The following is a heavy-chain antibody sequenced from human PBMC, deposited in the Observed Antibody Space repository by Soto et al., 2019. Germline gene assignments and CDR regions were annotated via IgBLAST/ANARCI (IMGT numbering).Heavy chain of an antibody. D-gene: IGHD5-12*01. CDR3: VKGAGWLQDVDY. CDR2: ISANGGST. V-gene: IGHV3-64D*08. Sequence: EVQLVESGGGLVQPGGSLRLSCSASGFNFNDNPMYWVRQAPGKGLEYVSLISANGGSTHYADSVKGRFSISRDNSENTLYLQMSRLRAEDTAVYYCVKGAGWLQDVDYWGQGTLVTVSS. J-gene: IGHJ4*02. CDR1: GFNFNDNP.